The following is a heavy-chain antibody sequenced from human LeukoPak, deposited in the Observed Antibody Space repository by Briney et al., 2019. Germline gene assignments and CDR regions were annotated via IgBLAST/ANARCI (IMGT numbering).Heavy chain of an antibody. CDR1: GFTFSSYE. CDR3: AREEVGATYYGMGV. J-gene: IGHJ6*02. D-gene: IGHD1-26*01. CDR2: ISSSGSTI. Sequence: GGSLRLSCAASGFTFSSYEMNWARQAPGKGLEWVSYISSSGSTIYYADSVKGRFTISRDNAKNSLYLQMNSLRAEDTAVYYCAREEVGATYYGMGVWGQGTTVTVSS. V-gene: IGHV3-48*03.